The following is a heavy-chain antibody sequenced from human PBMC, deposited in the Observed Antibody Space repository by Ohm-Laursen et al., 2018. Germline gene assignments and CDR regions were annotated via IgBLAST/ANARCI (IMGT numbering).Heavy chain of an antibody. D-gene: IGHD3-10*01. CDR2: IYYSGST. J-gene: IGHJ4*02. CDR1: GGSISSYY. Sequence: TLSLTCIVSGGSISSYYWSWIRQPPGKGLEWIGCIYYSGSTNYNPSLKSRVTISVDTSKHQFSLKLNSVTAADTAVYYCVRGRSGGNYWGQGTLVTVSS. V-gene: IGHV4-59*08. CDR3: VRGRSGGNY.